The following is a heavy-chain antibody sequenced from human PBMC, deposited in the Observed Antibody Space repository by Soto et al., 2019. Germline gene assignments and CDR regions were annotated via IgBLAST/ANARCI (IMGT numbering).Heavy chain of an antibody. CDR2: ISSSSAI. CDR3: ASDRSLGSNWYYYLES. V-gene: IGHV3-48*02. D-gene: IGHD3-16*01. J-gene: IGHJ4*02. Sequence: WWSLRLSCSASVFTFSTYAMNWFRQFPGRGLEWVSYISSSSAIDYADSVKGRFTVSRDNAKNSLYLQMNSLRDEDTAVYYCASDRSLGSNWYYYLESWGQGTLVTVSS. CDR1: VFTFSTYA.